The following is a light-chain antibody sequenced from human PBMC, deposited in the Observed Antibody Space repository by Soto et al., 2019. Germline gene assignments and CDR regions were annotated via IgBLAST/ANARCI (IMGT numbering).Light chain of an antibody. V-gene: IGKV4-1*01. Sequence: DIVMTQSPDSLAVSLGERATINCKSSQSVLYSSNNKNFLVWYQQKPGQPPKLLFYWASTRESGVPDRFSGSGSGTVFTLTISSPQAEDVAVYYCQQYYSAPWTFGQGTKVEIK. CDR2: WAS. CDR1: QSVLYSSNNKNF. CDR3: QQYYSAPWT. J-gene: IGKJ1*01.